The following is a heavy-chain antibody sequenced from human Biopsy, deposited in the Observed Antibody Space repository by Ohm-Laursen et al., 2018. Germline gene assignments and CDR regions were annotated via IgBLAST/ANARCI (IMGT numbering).Heavy chain of an antibody. CDR2: ISASGNHI. J-gene: IGHJ4*02. Sequence: SLRPSCAAFGFTFSGFSMNWVRQAPGKGLEWVSSISASGNHIYYTDSVKGRFTVSRDNGKNSVYLQMNSLRAEDTAVYYCARAYPPPGRRLVVVAGDFDCWGQGTRVTVSS. D-gene: IGHD2-15*01. CDR3: ARAYPPPGRRLVVVAGDFDC. CDR1: GFTFSGFS. V-gene: IGHV3-21*01.